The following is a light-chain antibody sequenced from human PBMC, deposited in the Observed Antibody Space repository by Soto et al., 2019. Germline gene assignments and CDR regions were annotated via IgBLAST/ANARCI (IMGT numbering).Light chain of an antibody. Sequence: EIVMTQSPATLSVSPGERATLSCRASQSVSSNLAWYQQKPGQAPRLLIYGASTRATDIPARFSGSGSGTEFTLTISSLQSEDFAVYYRQQYSNWPLTFGGGTKVDIK. V-gene: IGKV3-15*01. CDR3: QQYSNWPLT. CDR2: GAS. CDR1: QSVSSN. J-gene: IGKJ4*01.